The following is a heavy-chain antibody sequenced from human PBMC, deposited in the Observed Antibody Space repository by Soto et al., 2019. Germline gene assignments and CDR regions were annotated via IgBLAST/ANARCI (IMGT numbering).Heavy chain of an antibody. Sequence: GASLKISCKGSGYSFTSYWIGWVRQMPGKGLELMGIIYPGDSDTRYSPSFQGQVTISADKSISTAYLQWSSLKASDTATYYCARTAAAGKYYYGMDVWGQGTTVTVSS. CDR3: ARTAAAGKYYYGMDV. D-gene: IGHD6-13*01. V-gene: IGHV5-51*01. CDR1: GYSFTSYW. CDR2: IYPGDSDT. J-gene: IGHJ6*02.